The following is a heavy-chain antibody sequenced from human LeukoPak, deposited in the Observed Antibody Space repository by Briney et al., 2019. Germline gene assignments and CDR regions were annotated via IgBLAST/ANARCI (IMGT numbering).Heavy chain of an antibody. CDR3: AKGWDRSSWFAGHYDY. D-gene: IGHD6-13*01. Sequence: GGSLRLSCAASGFTFDDYAMHWVRQAPGKGLEWVSGFSWNGASIGYADSVKGRFTISRDNAKNSLYLQMNNLRPEDTARYFCAKGWDRSSWFAGHYDYWGQGTLVTVTS. CDR2: FSWNGASI. CDR1: GFTFDDYA. V-gene: IGHV3-9*01. J-gene: IGHJ4*02.